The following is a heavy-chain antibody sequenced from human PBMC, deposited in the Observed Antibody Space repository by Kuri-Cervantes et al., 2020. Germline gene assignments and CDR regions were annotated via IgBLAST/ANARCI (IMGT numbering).Heavy chain of an antibody. CDR3: ARDNAAALDY. Sequence: ESLKISCTVSGGSISSYYWSWIRRPAGKGLEWIGRIYTSGSTNYNPSLKSRVTMSVDTSKNQFSLKLSSVTAADTAVYYCARDNAAALDYWGQGTLVTVSS. D-gene: IGHD6-13*01. V-gene: IGHV4-4*07. J-gene: IGHJ4*02. CDR2: IYTSGST. CDR1: GGSISSYY.